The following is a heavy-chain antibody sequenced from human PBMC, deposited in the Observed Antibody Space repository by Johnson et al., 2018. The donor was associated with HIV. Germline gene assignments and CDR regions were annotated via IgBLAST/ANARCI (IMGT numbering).Heavy chain of an antibody. CDR3: ARGTTAMGDDVFDI. D-gene: IGHD5-18*01. Sequence: VQLVESGGGLIQPGGSLRLSCAASGFTVSSNYMNWVRQAPGKGLEWVSVIYSGGSTYYADSVKGRFTISRDNSKNTLYLQMNRLRAEDTALFYCARGTTAMGDDVFDIWGQGTMVTVSS. CDR2: IYSGGST. V-gene: IGHV3-66*03. J-gene: IGHJ3*02. CDR1: GFTVSSNY.